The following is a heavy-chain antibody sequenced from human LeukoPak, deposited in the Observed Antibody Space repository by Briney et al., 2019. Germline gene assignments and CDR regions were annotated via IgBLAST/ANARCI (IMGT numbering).Heavy chain of an antibody. Sequence: GGSLRLSCAASGFTFSRFRMSWVRQAPRKGLEWVANIKQDGSEKYYVDSVKGRFTISRDNAKNSLYLQMNSLRAEDTAVFYCARDGTYTDYDHDFDIWGQGTLVTVSS. CDR2: IKQDGSEK. D-gene: IGHD5-12*01. J-gene: IGHJ4*02. V-gene: IGHV3-7*04. CDR1: GFTFSRFR. CDR3: ARDGTYTDYDHDFDI.